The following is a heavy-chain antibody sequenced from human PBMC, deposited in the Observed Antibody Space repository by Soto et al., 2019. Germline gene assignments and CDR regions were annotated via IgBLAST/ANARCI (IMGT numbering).Heavy chain of an antibody. J-gene: IGHJ4*02. CDR3: AKEPNGDYIGAFDD. D-gene: IGHD4-17*01. V-gene: IGHV3-23*01. CDR2: ISRSGTVI. CDR1: GFAFSNYA. Sequence: EVQLLESGGDLVQPGGSLRLSCAASGFAFSNYAVTWVRQAQGKGLEWVSSISRSGTVIYYADSVKGRFIISRDNSKNTLYLQMNSLRAEDTAMYYGAKEPNGDYIGAFDDSGQGTLVTFSS.